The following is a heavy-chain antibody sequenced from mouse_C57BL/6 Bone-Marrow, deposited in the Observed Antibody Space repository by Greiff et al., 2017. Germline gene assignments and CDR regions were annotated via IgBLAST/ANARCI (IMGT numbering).Heavy chain of an antibody. CDR3: ARRDSNHRYFDV. CDR1: GFSLTSYG. Sequence: VQLVESGPGLVQPSQSLSITCTVSGFSLTSYGVHWVRQSPGKGLEWLGVIWSGGSTDYNAAFISRLSISKDNSKSQVFFKMNSLQADDTAIYYCARRDSNHRYFDVWGTGTTVTVSS. J-gene: IGHJ1*03. V-gene: IGHV2-2*01. CDR2: IWSGGST. D-gene: IGHD2-5*01.